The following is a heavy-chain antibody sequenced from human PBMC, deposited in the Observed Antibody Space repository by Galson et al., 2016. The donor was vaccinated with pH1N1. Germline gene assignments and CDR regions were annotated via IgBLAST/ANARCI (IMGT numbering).Heavy chain of an antibody. CDR2: IHHSGTT. J-gene: IGHJ4*02. CDR3: ARHDVEYFDS. D-gene: IGHD1-1*01. CDR1: GFSISSGYY. Sequence: LSLTCGVSGFSISSGYYWGWIRQPPGKGLEWMGSIHHSGTTYYNAALKSRVTISGDASKTQFSLNLRSMTAADTAVYYCARHDVEYFDSWGQGILVTVSS. V-gene: IGHV4-38-2*01.